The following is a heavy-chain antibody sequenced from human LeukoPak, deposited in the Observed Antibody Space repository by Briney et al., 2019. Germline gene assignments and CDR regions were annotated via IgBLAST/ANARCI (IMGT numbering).Heavy chain of an antibody. CDR3: AKWSYNSGAFDP. Sequence: GRSLRLSCAASGFTFNSYDMHWVRQAPGKGLEWVAVISYDGSNKYYVDSVEGRFTISRDNSKNTLYLQMNSLRAEDTAVYYCAKWSYNSGAFDPWGQGTLVTVSS. CDR1: GFTFNSYD. V-gene: IGHV3-30*18. D-gene: IGHD6-19*01. CDR2: ISYDGSNK. J-gene: IGHJ5*02.